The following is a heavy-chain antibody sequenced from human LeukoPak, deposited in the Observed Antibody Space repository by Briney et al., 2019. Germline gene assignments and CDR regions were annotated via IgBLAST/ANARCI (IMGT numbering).Heavy chain of an antibody. CDR2: IYPGDSDT. Sequence: GESLKISCKGSGYSFTSYWIGWVRQMPGKGLEWMGIIYPGDSDTRYSPSFQGQVTISADKSISTAYLQWSSLKASDTAMYYCARTKMYGRLLDYYMDVWGKGTTVTVSS. CDR1: GYSFTSYW. CDR3: ARTKMYGRLLDYYMDV. D-gene: IGHD2-8*01. J-gene: IGHJ6*03. V-gene: IGHV5-51*01.